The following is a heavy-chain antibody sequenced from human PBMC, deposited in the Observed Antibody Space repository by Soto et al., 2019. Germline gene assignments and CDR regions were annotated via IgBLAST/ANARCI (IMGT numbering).Heavy chain of an antibody. CDR1: GGSISSYY. CDR2: IYYSGST. D-gene: IGHD2-2*02. Sequence: SETLSLTCTVSGGSISSYYWSWIRQPPGKGLEWIGYIYYSGSTNYNPSLKSRVTISVDTSKNQFSLKLSSVTAADTAVYYCARVVVPAAIRGYYYYYGMDVWGQGTTVTVSS. J-gene: IGHJ6*02. CDR3: ARVVVPAAIRGYYYYYGMDV. V-gene: IGHV4-59*01.